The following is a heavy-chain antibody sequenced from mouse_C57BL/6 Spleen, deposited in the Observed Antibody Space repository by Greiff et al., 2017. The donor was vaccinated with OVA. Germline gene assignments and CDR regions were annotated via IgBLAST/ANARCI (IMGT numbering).Heavy chain of an antibody. CDR1: GFTFSDYY. CDR3: ARQDYGHYYAMDY. CDR2: ISNGGGST. Sequence: EVKVVESGGGLVQPGGSLKLSCAASGFTFSDYYMYWVRQTPEKRLEWVAYISNGGGSTYYPDTVKGRFTISRDNAKNTLYLQMSRLKSEDTAMYYCARQDYGHYYAMDYWGQGTSVTVSS. J-gene: IGHJ4*01. D-gene: IGHD1-1*01. V-gene: IGHV5-12*01.